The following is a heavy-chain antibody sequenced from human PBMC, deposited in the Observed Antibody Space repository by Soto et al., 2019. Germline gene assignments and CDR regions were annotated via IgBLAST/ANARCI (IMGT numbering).Heavy chain of an antibody. CDR2: IYYSGKT. CDR3: ARQRPHEDGSKKGFAH. J-gene: IGHJ4*02. CDR1: GYSISSSTYS. V-gene: IGHV4-39*01. D-gene: IGHD6-25*01. Sequence: SETLSLTCTVSGYSISSSTYSWCWILQPPGKGLEYIGTIYYSGKTYYNWPLESRVTMSLDTSKNQFSLRLTSVTAADTALYYCARQRPHEDGSKKGFAHWGQGTLVTVSS.